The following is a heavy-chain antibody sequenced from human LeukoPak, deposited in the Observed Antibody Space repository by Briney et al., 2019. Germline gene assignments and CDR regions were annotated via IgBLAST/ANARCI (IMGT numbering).Heavy chain of an antibody. D-gene: IGHD5-24*01. Sequence: ASETLSLTCTVSGVSISSYYWSWIRQPPGKGLEWIGYIYYSGSTNYNPSLKSRVTISVDTSKNQFSLKLSSVTAADTAVYYCARDGTVEMATISLYGMDVWGQGTTVTVSS. CDR3: ARDGTVEMATISLYGMDV. V-gene: IGHV4-59*01. CDR1: GVSISSYY. CDR2: IYYSGST. J-gene: IGHJ6*02.